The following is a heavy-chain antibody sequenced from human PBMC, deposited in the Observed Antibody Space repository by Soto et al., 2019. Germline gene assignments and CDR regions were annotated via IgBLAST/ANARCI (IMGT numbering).Heavy chain of an antibody. D-gene: IGHD1-26*01. CDR1: GFTFSSYA. CDR3: AKEGLPILRNYYYSYYMDV. J-gene: IGHJ6*03. CDR2: ISGSGGST. V-gene: IGHV3-23*01. Sequence: EVQLLESGGGLVQPGGSLRLSCAASGFTFSSYAMSWVRQAPGKGLEWVSAISGSGGSTYYADSVKGRFTISRDNSKNTLYLQMNSLRAEDTAVYYCAKEGLPILRNYYYSYYMDVWGKGTTVTVSS.